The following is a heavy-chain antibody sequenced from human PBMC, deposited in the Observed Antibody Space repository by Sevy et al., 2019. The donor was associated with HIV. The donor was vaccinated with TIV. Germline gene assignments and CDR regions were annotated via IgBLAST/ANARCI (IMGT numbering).Heavy chain of an antibody. V-gene: IGHV1-69*13. CDR1: GGTFSSYA. J-gene: IGHJ6*02. D-gene: IGHD5-12*01. Sequence: ASVKVSCKASGGTFSSYAISWVRQAPGQGLEWMGGIIPIFGTANYAQKFQGRVTITADESTSTAYMELSSLRSEDTAVYYCAGGHYEWLRSAYYYGMDVWGQGTTVTVSS. CDR2: IIPIFGTA. CDR3: AGGHYEWLRSAYYYGMDV.